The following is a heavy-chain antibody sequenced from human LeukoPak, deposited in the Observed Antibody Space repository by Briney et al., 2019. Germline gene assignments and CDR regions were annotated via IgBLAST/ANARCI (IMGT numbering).Heavy chain of an antibody. CDR2: LYPGGNT. V-gene: IGHV3-66*02. D-gene: IGHD6-13*01. CDR3: AADGYSSSWFLY. Sequence: GGSLRLSCAASGLTVSNTYMSWVRQAPGKGLEWVSVLYPGGNTYYADSVKGRFTISRDNSKNTLYLQMNSLRTEDTAVYYCAADGYSSSWFLYWGQGTLVTVSA. CDR1: GLTVSNTY. J-gene: IGHJ4*02.